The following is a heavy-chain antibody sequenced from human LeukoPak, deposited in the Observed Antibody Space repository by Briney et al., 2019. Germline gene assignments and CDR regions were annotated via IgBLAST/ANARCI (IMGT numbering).Heavy chain of an antibody. J-gene: IGHJ5*02. D-gene: IGHD2-2*01. V-gene: IGHV1-69*05. CDR1: GGTFSSYA. Sequence: SVKVSCKASGGTFSSYAISWVRQAPGQGLEWMGGIIPIFGTANYAQKFQGIVMITTDESTSTAYMELSSLRSEDTAVYYCARGGYCSSTSCYGNWFDPWGQGTLVIVSS. CDR2: IIPIFGTA. CDR3: ARGGYCSSTSCYGNWFDP.